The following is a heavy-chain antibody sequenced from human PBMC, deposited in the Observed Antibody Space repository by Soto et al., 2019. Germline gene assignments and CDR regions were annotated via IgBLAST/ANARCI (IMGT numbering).Heavy chain of an antibody. CDR3: ARVRISFRRRGGHYYEDGMDV. V-gene: IGHV1-69*01. J-gene: IGHJ6*02. D-gene: IGHD3-3*01. Sequence: EQLVQSGAEVKKPGSSVKVSCEASGGTFSTYSISWVRQAPGHGLEWMGEVIPYVGTANHAQKFQGRVTLTVDASTSTAYMELGSLRSEDTALYSCARVRISFRRRGGHYYEDGMDVWGQGTRVTVSS. CDR1: GGTFSTYS. CDR2: VIPYVGTA.